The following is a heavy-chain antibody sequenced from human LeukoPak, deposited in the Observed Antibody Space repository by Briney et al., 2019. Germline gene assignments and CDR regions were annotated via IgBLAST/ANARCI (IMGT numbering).Heavy chain of an antibody. CDR2: IHTSGST. D-gene: IGHD3-10*01. Sequence: SETLSLTCTVSGGSISGYYWSWIRQPPGKGLEWIGYIHTSGSTNGSPSLKSRVTTSVDTSKNQFALKLSSVTAADAAVYYCARQAYYSGSGSWTGFDYWGQGTLVTVSS. J-gene: IGHJ4*02. CDR3: ARQAYYSGSGSWTGFDY. CDR1: GGSISGYY. V-gene: IGHV4-4*09.